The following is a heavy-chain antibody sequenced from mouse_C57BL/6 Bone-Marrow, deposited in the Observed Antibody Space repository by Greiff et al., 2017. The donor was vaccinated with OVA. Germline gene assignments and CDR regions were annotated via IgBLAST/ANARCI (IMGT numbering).Heavy chain of an antibody. CDR2: ISNGGGST. V-gene: IGHV5-12*01. Sequence: EVMLVESGGGLVQPGGSLKLSCAASGFTFSDYYMYWVRQTPEQRLEWVAYISNGGGSTYYPDTVKGRFTISRDNAKNTLYLQMSRLKSEDTAMYYCARQTTVVANWYFDVWGTGTTVTVSS. J-gene: IGHJ1*03. CDR3: ARQTTVVANWYFDV. CDR1: GFTFSDYY. D-gene: IGHD1-1*01.